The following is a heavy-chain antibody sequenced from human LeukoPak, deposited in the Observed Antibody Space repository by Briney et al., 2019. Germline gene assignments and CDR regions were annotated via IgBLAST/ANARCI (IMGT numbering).Heavy chain of an antibody. V-gene: IGHV3-74*01. Sequence: GGSLRLSCAASGYTFSRYWMHWVRQGPGKGLVWVSRINEDGSSTSYAESVRGRFTISRDNSNNTVYLQMNSLTAEDTALYYCTKRAEFGGFDPWGQGTLVTVSS. D-gene: IGHD3-10*01. CDR3: TKRAEFGGFDP. CDR2: INEDGSST. CDR1: GYTFSRYW. J-gene: IGHJ5*02.